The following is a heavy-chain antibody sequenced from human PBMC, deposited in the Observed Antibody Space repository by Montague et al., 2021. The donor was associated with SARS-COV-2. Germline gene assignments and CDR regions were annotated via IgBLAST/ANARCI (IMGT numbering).Heavy chain of an antibody. V-gene: IGHV4-59*08. D-gene: IGHD3-10*01. CDR2: IYYSGST. CDR3: ARVTTKRTRYGSGSYRGFDAFDI. Sequence: SGTLSLTCTVSGGSINTYYWSWIRQPPGKGLEWIGYIYYSGSTNYNPSLKSRVTISVDTSKNQFSLKLSSVTAADTAVYYCARVTTKRTRYGSGSYRGFDAFDIWGQGTMVTVSS. CDR1: GGSINTYY. J-gene: IGHJ3*02.